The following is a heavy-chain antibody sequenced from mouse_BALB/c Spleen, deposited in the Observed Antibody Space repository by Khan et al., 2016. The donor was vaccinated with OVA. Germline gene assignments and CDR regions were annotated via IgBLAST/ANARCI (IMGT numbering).Heavy chain of an antibody. CDR2: IYYSGST. J-gene: IGHJ1*01. Sequence: EVQLVESGPDLVKPSQSLSLTCTVTGYSITGGYSWHWIRQFPGNKLEWMGYIYYSGSTNYNPSLKSRISITRDTSKNQFFLQLNSVTTEDTATYYCARAGTTVVAYWYVDVWGAGTTVTVSS. CDR3: ARAGTTVVAYWYVDV. CDR1: GYSITGGYS. V-gene: IGHV3-1*02. D-gene: IGHD1-1*01.